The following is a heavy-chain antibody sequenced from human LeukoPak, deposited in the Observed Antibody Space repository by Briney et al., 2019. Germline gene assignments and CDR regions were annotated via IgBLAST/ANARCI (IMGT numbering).Heavy chain of an antibody. D-gene: IGHD1-26*01. CDR3: ARDRVGANYFDY. CDR2: IYYSGST. V-gene: IGHV4-31*03. CDR1: GGSISSGGYY. Sequence: SETLSLTCTVSGGSISSGGYYWSWIRQHPGKGLEWIGYIYYSGSTYYNPSLKSRVTISVDTSKNQFSLKLSSVTAADTAVYYCARDRVGANYFDYWGQGTLVTVSS. J-gene: IGHJ4*02.